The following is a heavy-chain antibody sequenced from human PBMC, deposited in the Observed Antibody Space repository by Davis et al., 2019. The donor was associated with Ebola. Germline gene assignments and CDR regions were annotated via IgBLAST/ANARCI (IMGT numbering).Heavy chain of an antibody. CDR1: GFTFSSYG. J-gene: IGHJ4*02. D-gene: IGHD5-18*01. CDR2: IKQDGSEK. Sequence: PGGSLRLSCAASGFTFSSYGMHWVRQAPGKGLEWVANIKQDGSEKYYVDSVKGRFTISRDNSKNTLYLQMNSLRAEDTAVYYCAKEWSRIQLWFDYWGQGTLVTVSS. CDR3: AKEWSRIQLWFDY. V-gene: IGHV3-7*03.